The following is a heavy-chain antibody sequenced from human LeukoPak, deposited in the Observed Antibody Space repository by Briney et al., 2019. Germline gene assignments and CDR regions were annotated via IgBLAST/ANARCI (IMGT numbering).Heavy chain of an antibody. D-gene: IGHD5-12*01. V-gene: IGHV3-53*01. CDR2: IYSGGNT. J-gene: IGHJ4*02. CDR1: GFTVSSSY. CDR3: ARDQGSGYGGALGY. Sequence: GSLRLSCAASGFTVSSSYMSWVRQAPGRGLEWVSLIYSGGNTFYADSVKGRFTISRDNSKNTLYLQMNSLRAEDTAVYYCARDQGSGYGGALGYWGQGTLVTVSS.